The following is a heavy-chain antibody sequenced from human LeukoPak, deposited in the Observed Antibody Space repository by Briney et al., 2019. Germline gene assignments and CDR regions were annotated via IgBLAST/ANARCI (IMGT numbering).Heavy chain of an antibody. CDR2: VASDGRDK. CDR1: RFTFTDYG. J-gene: IGHJ4*02. Sequence: GRSLRLSCAASRFTFTDYGMHWVRQAPGRGLEWVAVVASDGRDKHCTDSVKGRFTISRDNSKNTLYLQMNSLRAEDTAVYFCVKDSKVGAADYYFDYWGQGTLVTVSS. V-gene: IGHV3-30*18. CDR3: VKDSKVGAADYYFDY. D-gene: IGHD6-13*01.